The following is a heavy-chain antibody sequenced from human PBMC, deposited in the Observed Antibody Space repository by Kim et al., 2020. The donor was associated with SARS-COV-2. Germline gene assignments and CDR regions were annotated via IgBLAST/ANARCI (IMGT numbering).Heavy chain of an antibody. V-gene: IGHV4-39*07. CDR3: ARDARAPYYWYFDL. CDR2: IYYSGST. CDR1: GGSISSSSYY. Sequence: SETLSLTCTVSGGSISSSSYYWGWIRQPPGKGLEWIGSIYYSGSTYYNPSLKSRVTISVDTSKNQFSLKLSSVTAADTAVYYCARDARAPYYWYFDLWGRGTLVTVSS. J-gene: IGHJ2*01.